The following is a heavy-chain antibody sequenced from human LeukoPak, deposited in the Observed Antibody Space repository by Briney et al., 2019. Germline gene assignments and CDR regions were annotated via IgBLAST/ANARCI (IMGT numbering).Heavy chain of an antibody. D-gene: IGHD3-22*01. Sequence: ASVHVSCKASGYTFTNYYMFWVRQAPGQGLEWMGIINPSGVTPKLAQKFHGRVTRPRHTSTNTVYMELTCLTSEDTALYYCSRGYDSLGYYIDYWGQGTLVTVSS. V-gene: IGHV1-46*01. CDR2: INPSGVTP. J-gene: IGHJ4*02. CDR3: SRGYDSLGYYIDY. CDR1: GYTFTNYY.